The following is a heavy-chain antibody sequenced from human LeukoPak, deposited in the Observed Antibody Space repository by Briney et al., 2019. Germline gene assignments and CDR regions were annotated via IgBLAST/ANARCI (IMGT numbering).Heavy chain of an antibody. J-gene: IGHJ4*02. D-gene: IGHD6-19*01. CDR3: ARLNLLAGGPDY. CDR2: IYNSGST. CDR1: GGSISSYY. V-gene: IGHV4-59*08. Sequence: SETLSLTCSVSGGSISSYYWSWIRQPPGKGLEWIGYIYNSGSTNYKSPLRSRVTMSGDTSKNQLSLNVSSVTAADTAVYYCARLNLLAGGPDYWGQRTLVTVSS.